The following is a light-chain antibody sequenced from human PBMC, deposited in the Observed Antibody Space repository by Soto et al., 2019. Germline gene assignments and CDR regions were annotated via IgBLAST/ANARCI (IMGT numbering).Light chain of an antibody. J-gene: IGKJ2*01. CDR3: QQSYSAPVT. V-gene: IGKV1-39*01. CDR2: AAS. Sequence: DIQMPQSPSSLSASIGDRVTITCRASQSISSYLNWFQQKPGEAPKLLIQAASSLQSGVPSRLSGNGSGTYFPRTINSLQPEDFAVYYCQQSYSAPVTFGKGTKR. CDR1: QSISSY.